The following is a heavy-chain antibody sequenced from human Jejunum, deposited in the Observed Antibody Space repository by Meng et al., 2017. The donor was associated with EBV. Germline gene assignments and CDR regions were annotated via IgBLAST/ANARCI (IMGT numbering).Heavy chain of an antibody. Sequence: VLLVQSGSELNPPGAQVKVSCKASGYIFTSRAMHWVRQAPGQGLEWMGWINTDTRNPTYAQGLTGRFVFSLDTSVSTAYLQISSLKAEDTAVYYCARGEGGYCSSSSCYLGTWGQGTLVTVSS. D-gene: IGHD2-2*01. CDR1: GYIFTSRA. CDR3: ARGEGGYCSSSSCYLGT. V-gene: IGHV7-4-1*02. J-gene: IGHJ4*02. CDR2: INTDTRNP.